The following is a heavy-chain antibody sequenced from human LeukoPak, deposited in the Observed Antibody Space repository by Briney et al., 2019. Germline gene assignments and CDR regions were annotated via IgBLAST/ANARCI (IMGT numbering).Heavy chain of an antibody. V-gene: IGHV4-59*11. CDR2: IYHSGST. J-gene: IGHJ3*02. CDR1: GDSINNHY. CDR3: ARGGGTDAFDI. Sequence: SETLSLTCTVSGDSINNHYWNWVRQPPGKGLEWIGYIYHSGSTYYNPSLKSRVTISVDRSKNQFSLKLSSVTAADTAVYYCARGGGTDAFDIWGQGTMVTVSS.